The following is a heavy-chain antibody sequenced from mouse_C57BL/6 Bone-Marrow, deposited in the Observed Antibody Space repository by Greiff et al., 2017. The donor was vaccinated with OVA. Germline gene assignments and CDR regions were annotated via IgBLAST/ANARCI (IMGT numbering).Heavy chain of an antibody. Sequence: EVHLVESGGGLVQPKGSLKLSCAASGFSFNTYAMNWVRQAPGKGLEWVARIRSKSNNYATYYADSVKDRFTISRDDSESMLYLQMNNLKTEDTAMYYCVRQRYYYGSPYYFDYWGQGTTLTVSS. CDR1: GFSFNTYA. V-gene: IGHV10-1*01. CDR2: IRSKSNNYAT. D-gene: IGHD1-1*01. J-gene: IGHJ2*01. CDR3: VRQRYYYGSPYYFDY.